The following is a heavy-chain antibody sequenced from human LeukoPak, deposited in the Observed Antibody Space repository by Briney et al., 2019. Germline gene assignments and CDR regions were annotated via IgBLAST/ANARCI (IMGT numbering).Heavy chain of an antibody. J-gene: IGHJ6*02. CDR1: GFTFSSYS. V-gene: IGHV3-48*02. D-gene: IGHD6-13*01. CDR2: ISSSSSII. Sequence: PGGSLRLSCAASGFTFSSYSMNWVRQAPGKGLEWISYISSSSSIIYYGDSVKGRFTISRDNAKNSLYLQMNSLRDEDTAVYYCARVTAARNGMDVWGQGTTVTVSS. CDR3: ARVTAARNGMDV.